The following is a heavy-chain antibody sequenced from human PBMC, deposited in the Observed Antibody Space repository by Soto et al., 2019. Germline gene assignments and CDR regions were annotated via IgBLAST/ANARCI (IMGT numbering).Heavy chain of an antibody. CDR2: IYYSGST. Sequence: SETLSLTXTVSGGSISSGGYYWSWIRQHPGKGLEWIGYIYYSGSTYYNPSLKSRVTISVDTSKNQFSLKLSSVTAADTAVYYCARGARGYCTNGVCYREGSYYYYGMDVWGQGTTVTVSS. D-gene: IGHD2-8*01. J-gene: IGHJ6*02. V-gene: IGHV4-31*02. CDR3: ARGARGYCTNGVCYREGSYYYYGMDV. CDR1: GGSISSGGYY.